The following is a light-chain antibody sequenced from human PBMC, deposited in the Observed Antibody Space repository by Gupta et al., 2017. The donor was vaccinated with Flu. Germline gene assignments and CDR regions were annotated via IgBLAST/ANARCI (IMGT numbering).Light chain of an antibody. V-gene: IGKV3-11*01. J-gene: IGKJ4*01. CDR1: QSVSSY. CDR3: QQRSNWLT. Sequence: EIVLTQSPVTLSLSPGERATLSCRASQSVSSYLAWYQQKPGQAPRLLIYDASNRATGIPARFSGSGSGTDFTLTISSLELEDFAVYYCQQRSNWLTFGGGTKVEIK. CDR2: DAS.